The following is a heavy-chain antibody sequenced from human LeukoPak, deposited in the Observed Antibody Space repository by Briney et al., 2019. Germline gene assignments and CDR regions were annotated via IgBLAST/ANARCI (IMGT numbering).Heavy chain of an antibody. CDR1: GGPMSNIY. CDR2: IYSSGSA. V-gene: IGHV4-59*01. Sequence: PSETLSLTCTVSGGPMSNIYWSWIRQPPGKGLEWIGHIYSSGSANYNPSLKSRVTISEDTSKNLFSLKLSSVTAADTAVYYCASCATTVTTWGFDPWGQGTLVTVSS. J-gene: IGHJ5*02. D-gene: IGHD4-17*01. CDR3: ASCATTVTTWGFDP.